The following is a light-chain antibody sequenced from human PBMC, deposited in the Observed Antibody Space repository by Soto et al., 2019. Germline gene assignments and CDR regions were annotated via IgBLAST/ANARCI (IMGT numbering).Light chain of an antibody. CDR2: EGS. J-gene: IGLJ2*01. V-gene: IGLV2-23*01. CDR1: SGDVGSYNL. Sequence: QSALTQPASVSGSPGQSVTISCTGTSGDVGSYNLVSWYQQHPGKAPKLMIYEGSKRPSGVSNRFSGSKSGNTASRTISGVHAEDEAYYYCRSYAGSQVFGGGTKVTVL. CDR3: RSYAGSQV.